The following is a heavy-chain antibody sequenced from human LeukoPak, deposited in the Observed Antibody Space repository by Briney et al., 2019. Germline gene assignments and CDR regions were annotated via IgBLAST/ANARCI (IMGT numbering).Heavy chain of an antibody. D-gene: IGHD3-9*01. CDR2: ISYDGSNK. V-gene: IGHV3-30*18. CDR1: GFTFSSYG. J-gene: IGHJ4*02. Sequence: PGRSLRLSCAASGFTFSSYGMHWVRQAPGKGLEWVAVISYDGSNKYYADSVKGRFTISRDNSKNTLYLQMNSLRAEDTAVYYCAKEGGYYAILSNPYYFDYWGQGTLVTVSS. CDR3: AKEGGYYAILSNPYYFDY.